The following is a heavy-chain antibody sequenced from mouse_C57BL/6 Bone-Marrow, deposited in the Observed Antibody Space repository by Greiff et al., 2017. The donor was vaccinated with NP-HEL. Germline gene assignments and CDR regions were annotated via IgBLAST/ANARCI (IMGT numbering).Heavy chain of an antibody. CDR3: AIGYYGSSYGWYFDV. CDR2: IHPSDSDT. V-gene: IGHV1-74*01. J-gene: IGHJ1*03. Sequence: QVQLQQPGAELVKPGASVKVSCKASGYTFTSYWMHWVKQRPGQGLEWIGRIHPSDSDTNSNQKFKGKATLTVEKSSSTAYMQLSSLTSEDSAVYYCAIGYYGSSYGWYFDVWGTGTTVTVSS. D-gene: IGHD1-1*01. CDR1: GYTFTSYW.